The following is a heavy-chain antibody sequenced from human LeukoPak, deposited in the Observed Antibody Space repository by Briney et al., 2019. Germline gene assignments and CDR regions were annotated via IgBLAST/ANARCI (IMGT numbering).Heavy chain of an antibody. CDR3: VRLTAYSGYVLMGFAY. D-gene: IGHD5-12*01. Sequence: ASVKVSCKASGYTFSSYRITWVRQAPGQGLEWMGWISAYSGKTNSAQKLQGRVTLTTDTSTSTAYMELRSLRSDDTAVYYCVRLTAYSGYVLMGFAYWGQGTLVTVSS. V-gene: IGHV1-18*01. CDR1: GYTFSSYR. CDR2: ISAYSGKT. J-gene: IGHJ4*02.